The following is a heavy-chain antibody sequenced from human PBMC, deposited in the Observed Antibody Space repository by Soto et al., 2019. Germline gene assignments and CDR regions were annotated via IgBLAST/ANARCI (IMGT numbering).Heavy chain of an antibody. Sequence: QVQLQESGPGLVKPSETLSLTCTVSGGSVSSGSHYWSWIRQPPGKGLEWIGYIYYSGSTNYNPSLKSRVIISVDTSKNQCSLKLSSVTAADTAVYYCARGYYGSGSGGYYFDYWGQGTLVTVSS. CDR2: IYYSGST. CDR3: ARGYYGSGSGGYYFDY. D-gene: IGHD3-10*01. CDR1: GGSVSSGSHY. J-gene: IGHJ4*02. V-gene: IGHV4-61*01.